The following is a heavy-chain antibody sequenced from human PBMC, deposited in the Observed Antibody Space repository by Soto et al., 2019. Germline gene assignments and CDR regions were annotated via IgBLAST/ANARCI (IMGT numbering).Heavy chain of an antibody. J-gene: IGHJ4*02. CDR1: GFTFSAYA. V-gene: IGHV3-23*01. D-gene: IGHD1-1*01. CDR2: LTGSGATT. CDR3: AKSEESSGLLTTYNDY. Sequence: GGSLRLSCAASGFTFSAYAMNWVRQAPGKGLEWVSGLTGSGATTYYADSVKGRFTISRDNSKNTLYLQMNTLRAEDTALYHCAKSEESSGLLTTYNDYWGQGTLVTVSA.